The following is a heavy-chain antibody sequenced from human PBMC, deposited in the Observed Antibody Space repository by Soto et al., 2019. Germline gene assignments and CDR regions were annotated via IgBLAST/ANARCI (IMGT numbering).Heavy chain of an antibody. J-gene: IGHJ5*02. CDR1: GGSISSGGYY. D-gene: IGHD6-13*01. V-gene: IGHV4-31*03. Sequence: SETLSLTCTVSGGSISSGGYYWSWIRQHPGKGLEWIGYIYYSGSTYYNPSLKSRVTISVDTSKNQFSLKLSSVTAADTAVYYCAQSSGQQLVLKREGPPNWFDPWGQGTLVTVSS. CDR3: AQSSGQQLVLKREGPPNWFDP. CDR2: IYYSGST.